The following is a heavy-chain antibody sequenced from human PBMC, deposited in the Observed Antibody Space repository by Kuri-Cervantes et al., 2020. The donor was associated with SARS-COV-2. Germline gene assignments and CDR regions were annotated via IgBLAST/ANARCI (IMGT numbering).Heavy chain of an antibody. CDR2: ISSSSSTI. CDR1: GFTFSSDS. D-gene: IGHD2-8*01. Sequence: GESLKTSCAASGFTFSSDSMNWVRQAPGKGLEWVSYISSSSSTIYYAASVKGRFTISRDNAKNSLYLQMNSLRAEDTAVYYCARDSGVVWASDAFDIWGQGTMVTVSS. J-gene: IGHJ3*02. CDR3: ARDSGVVWASDAFDI. V-gene: IGHV3-48*01.